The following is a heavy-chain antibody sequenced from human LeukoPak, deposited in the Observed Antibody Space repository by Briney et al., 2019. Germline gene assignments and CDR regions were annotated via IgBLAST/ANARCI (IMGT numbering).Heavy chain of an antibody. Sequence: SETLSLTCTVSDDSITMYYWTWIRQPPGKGLEWIGYVDHTGSTKFNPSLNGRVSVSRDTSKNFFSLRLRSVTAADTAVYFCARGRVSSSTWYSTYYYFFYMDFWGKGTTVTVSS. J-gene: IGHJ6*03. CDR2: VDHTGST. D-gene: IGHD4-11*01. CDR3: ARGRVSSSTWYSTYYYFFYMDF. CDR1: DDSITMYY. V-gene: IGHV4-59*01.